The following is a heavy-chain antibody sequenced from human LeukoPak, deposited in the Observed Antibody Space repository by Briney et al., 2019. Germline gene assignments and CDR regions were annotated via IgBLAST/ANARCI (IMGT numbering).Heavy chain of an antibody. CDR1: GGSISSYY. CDR3: ARDRKISSGYYPDAFDI. Sequence: SETLSLTCTVSGGSISSYYWSWIRQPPGKGLEWIGYIYYSGSTNYNPSLKSRVTISVDTSKNQFSLKLSSVTAADTAVYYCARDRKISSGYYPDAFDIWGQGTMVTVSS. V-gene: IGHV4-59*12. CDR2: IYYSGST. D-gene: IGHD3-22*01. J-gene: IGHJ3*02.